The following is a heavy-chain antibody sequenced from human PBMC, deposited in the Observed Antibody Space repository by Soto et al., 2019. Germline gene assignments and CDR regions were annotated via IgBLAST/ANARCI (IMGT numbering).Heavy chain of an antibody. Sequence: GGSLRLSCAASGFTFSSYSMNWVRQAPGKGLEWVSYISSSSSTIYYADPVKGRFTISRDNAKNSLYLQMNSLRDEDTAVYYCAIGNYGDSYYGMDVWGQGTTVPVSS. J-gene: IGHJ6*02. D-gene: IGHD4-17*01. CDR1: GFTFSSYS. CDR2: ISSSSSTI. CDR3: AIGNYGDSYYGMDV. V-gene: IGHV3-48*02.